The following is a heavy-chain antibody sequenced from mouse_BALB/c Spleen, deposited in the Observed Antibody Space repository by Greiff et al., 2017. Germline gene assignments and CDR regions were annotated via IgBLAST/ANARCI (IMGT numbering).Heavy chain of an antibody. Sequence: VQLQQSGPDLVAPSQSLSITCTVSGFSLTSYGVHWVRQPPGKGLEWLVVIWSDGSTTYNSALKSRLSISKDNSKSQVFLKMNSLQTDDTAMYYCARHSVNYYAMDYWGQGTSVTVSS. CDR2: IWSDGST. V-gene: IGHV2-6-2*01. CDR1: GFSLTSYG. CDR3: ARHSVNYYAMDY. D-gene: IGHD2-13*01. J-gene: IGHJ4*01.